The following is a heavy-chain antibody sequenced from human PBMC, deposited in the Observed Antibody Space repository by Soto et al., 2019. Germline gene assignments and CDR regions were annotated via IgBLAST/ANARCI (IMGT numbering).Heavy chain of an antibody. Sequence: GGSLRLSCAASGFTFSNFATSWVRQAPGKGLEWVSTIGGSGGYTYYADSVKGRFTISRDNSKNTLYLQMNSLRAEDTAVYYCANPQARAGYDRRSFDFWGQGTVVIVSS. CDR2: IGGSGGYT. J-gene: IGHJ4*02. CDR1: GFTFSNFA. V-gene: IGHV3-23*01. D-gene: IGHD5-12*01. CDR3: ANPQARAGYDRRSFDF.